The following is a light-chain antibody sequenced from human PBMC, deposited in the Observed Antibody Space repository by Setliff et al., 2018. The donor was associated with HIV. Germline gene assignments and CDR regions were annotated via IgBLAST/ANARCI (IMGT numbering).Light chain of an antibody. J-gene: IGLJ1*01. Sequence: QSALAQPRSVSGSPGQSVTISCTGTSSDVGGYNYVSCYQQHPGKAPKLMIYDVTKRPSGVPDRFSGSKSGNPASLTISGLQAEDEADYYCCSYAGRYTYVFGTGTKVTVL. CDR3: CSYAGRYTYV. CDR2: DVT. V-gene: IGLV2-11*01. CDR1: SSDVGGYNY.